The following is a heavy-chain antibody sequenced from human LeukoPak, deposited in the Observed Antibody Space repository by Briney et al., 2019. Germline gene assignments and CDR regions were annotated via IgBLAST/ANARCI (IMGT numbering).Heavy chain of an antibody. CDR3: ARVGYSYSINDWSRTGLGAYPTKYYYYMDV. CDR2: IYSNGNT. D-gene: IGHD5-18*01. V-gene: IGHV4-39*07. Sequence: TSETLSLTCSVSGGSISSTGHYWGWIRQSPEKGLDWIGSIYSNGNTYYNPSVKSRVTMSVDTSKNQISLKVSSVTAADTAVYYCARVGYSYSINDWSRTGLGAYPTKYYYYMDVWGKGTTVTVSS. J-gene: IGHJ6*03. CDR1: GGSISSTGHY.